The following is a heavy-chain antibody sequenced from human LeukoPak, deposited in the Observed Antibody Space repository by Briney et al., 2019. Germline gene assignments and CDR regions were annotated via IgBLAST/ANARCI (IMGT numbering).Heavy chain of an antibody. V-gene: IGHV3-21*01. CDR1: GFTFSSYS. CDR2: ISSSSSYI. J-gene: IGHJ4*02. CDR3: ARAGDEYSSSWYAFDY. Sequence: GGSLRLSCAASGFTFSSYSMNWVRQAPGKGLEWVSSISSSSSYIYYADSVKGRFTISRDNAKNSLYLQMNSLRAEDTDVYYCARAGDEYSSSWYAFDYWGQGTLVTVSS. D-gene: IGHD6-13*01.